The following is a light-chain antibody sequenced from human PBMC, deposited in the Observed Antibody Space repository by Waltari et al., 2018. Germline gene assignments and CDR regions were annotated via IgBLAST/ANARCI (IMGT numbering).Light chain of an antibody. CDR1: SSAAGGYNY. Sequence: QSALTQPPSASGSPGQSVTISCPGTSSAAGGYNYVSWYQQHPGKAPKLMIYEVSKRPSGVPDRFSGSKSGNTASLTVSGLQAEDEADYYCSSYAGSNNLVFGGGTKLTVL. V-gene: IGLV2-8*01. CDR3: SSYAGSNNLV. CDR2: EVS. J-gene: IGLJ2*01.